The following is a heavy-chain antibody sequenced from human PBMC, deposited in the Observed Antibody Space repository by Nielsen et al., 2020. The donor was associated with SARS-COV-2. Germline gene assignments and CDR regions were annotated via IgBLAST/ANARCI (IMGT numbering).Heavy chain of an antibody. V-gene: IGHV4-34*01. J-gene: IGHJ6*02. Sequence: SETLSLTCTVSGGSISSYYWSWIRQPPGKGLEWIGEINHSGSTNYNPSLKSRVTISVDTSKNQFSLKLSSVTAADTAVYYCATTSDYVWGSYRGGGMDVWGQGTTVTVSS. CDR2: INHSGST. D-gene: IGHD3-16*02. CDR3: ATTSDYVWGSYRGGGMDV. CDR1: GGSISSYY.